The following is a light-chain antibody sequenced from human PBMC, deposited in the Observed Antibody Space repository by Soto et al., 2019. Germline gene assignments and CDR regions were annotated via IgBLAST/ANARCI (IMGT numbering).Light chain of an antibody. CDR2: VAS. V-gene: IGKV3-20*01. J-gene: IGKJ2*01. CDR3: QQYGSPLYT. CDR1: QSVRSSY. Sequence: EIVLTQSPGTLSLSPGERATLSCRASQSVRSSYLAWYQQNPGQAPRLLIYVASSRASGIPDRFSGSWSGTDLSLTILRLEPEDFAVYYCQQYGSPLYTFGQGNKLEIK.